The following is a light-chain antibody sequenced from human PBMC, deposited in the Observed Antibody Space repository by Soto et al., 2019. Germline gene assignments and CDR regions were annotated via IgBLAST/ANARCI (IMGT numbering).Light chain of an antibody. V-gene: IGKV3-20*01. CDR1: QSVSSSY. CDR3: QQYGSSLYT. J-gene: IGKJ2*01. Sequence: ILLTQSPGTLSLSPGERATLSCRASQSVSSSYLAWYQQKPGQAPRLLIYGASSRATGIPDRFSGSGSGTDFTLTISRLEPEDFAVYYCQQYGSSLYTFGQGTKVDIK. CDR2: GAS.